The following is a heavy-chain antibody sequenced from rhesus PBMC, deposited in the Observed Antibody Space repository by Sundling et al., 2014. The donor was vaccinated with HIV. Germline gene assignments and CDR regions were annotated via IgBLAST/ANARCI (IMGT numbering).Heavy chain of an antibody. Sequence: EVQLVETGGGLVQPGGSLKLSCAASGFTFSNYGMSWVRQAPGKGLEWVSSINSGGSMTYYADSVKGRFTISRDNSKKTLSLQMNSLRPEDTAVYYCAKYGYSIGWQNMRYGLDSWGQGVVVTVSS. CDR2: INSGGSMT. CDR3: AKYGYSIGWQNMRYGLDS. V-gene: IGHV3-103*01. CDR1: GFTFSNYG. D-gene: IGHD6-31*01. J-gene: IGHJ6*01.